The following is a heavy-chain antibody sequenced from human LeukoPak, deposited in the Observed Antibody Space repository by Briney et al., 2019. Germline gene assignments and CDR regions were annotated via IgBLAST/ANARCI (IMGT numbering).Heavy chain of an antibody. V-gene: IGHV1-2*02. CDR1: GYTFTGYY. D-gene: IGHD2-15*01. CDR3: ARDCSGGSCYSAFDY. Sequence: GASVKVSCKASGYTFTGYYMHWVRQAPGQRLEWMGWINPNSGGTNYAQKFQGRVTMTRDTSISTDYMELSRLRSDDTAVYYCARDCSGGSCYSAFDYWGQGTLVTVSS. J-gene: IGHJ4*02. CDR2: INPNSGGT.